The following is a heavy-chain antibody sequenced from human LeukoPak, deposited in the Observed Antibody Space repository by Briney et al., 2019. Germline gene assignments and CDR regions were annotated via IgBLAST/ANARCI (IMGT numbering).Heavy chain of an antibody. V-gene: IGHV1-24*01. Sequence: ASVKVSCKVSGYTLTELSMYWVRQAPGKGLEWMGGFDPEDGETIYAQKFQGRVTMTEDTSTDTAYMELSSLRSEDTAVYYCATARAIKRYYYMDVWGKGTTVTVSS. J-gene: IGHJ6*03. CDR3: ATARAIKRYYYMDV. CDR2: FDPEDGET. D-gene: IGHD3-9*01. CDR1: GYTLTELS.